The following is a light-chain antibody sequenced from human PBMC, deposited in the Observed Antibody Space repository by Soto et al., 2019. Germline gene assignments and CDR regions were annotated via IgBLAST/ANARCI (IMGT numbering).Light chain of an antibody. Sequence: EIVLTQSPGTLSLSPGERATLSCRSSHSVSSNYLAWYQQKPGQAPRLLIYDVSSRATGIPDRFSGSGSGKDFTLTISRLEPVDFAVYYCQQYGISPTFGQGTKLEIK. V-gene: IGKV3-20*01. CDR2: DVS. J-gene: IGKJ1*01. CDR3: QQYGISPT. CDR1: HSVSSNY.